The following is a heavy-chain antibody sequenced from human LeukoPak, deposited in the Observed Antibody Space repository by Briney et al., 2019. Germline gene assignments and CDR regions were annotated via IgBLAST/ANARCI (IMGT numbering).Heavy chain of an antibody. J-gene: IGHJ4*02. Sequence: PGGSLKLSCVGSGFIFSDYYLSWIRQAPGKGLEWVSYIGQSGSTIYYADSVEGRFTISRDNAKNSVYLQMNSLKTEDTAVYYCTRAPRIVGVVYFDYWGQGTLVTVSS. CDR1: GFIFSDYY. V-gene: IGHV3-11*01. D-gene: IGHD1-26*01. CDR3: TRAPRIVGVVYFDY. CDR2: IGQSGSTI.